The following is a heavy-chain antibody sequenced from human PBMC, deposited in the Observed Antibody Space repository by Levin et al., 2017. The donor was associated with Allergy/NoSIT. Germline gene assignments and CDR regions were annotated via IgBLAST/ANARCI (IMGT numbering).Heavy chain of an antibody. J-gene: IGHJ4*02. CDR2: IFQSGST. CDR3: ARGVFLSD. V-gene: IGHV4-30-2*01. Sequence: SQTLSLTCAVSGASISSGGSSWSWIRQPPGRALEWIGYIFQSGSTYYNPSLKSRVTISIDRSKNPFSLNLTSVTAADTAMYYCARGVFLSDWGQGTLVTVSS. CDR1: GASISSGGSS. D-gene: IGHD2-8*01.